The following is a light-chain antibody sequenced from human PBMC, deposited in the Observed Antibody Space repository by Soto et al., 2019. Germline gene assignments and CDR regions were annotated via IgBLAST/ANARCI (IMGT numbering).Light chain of an antibody. V-gene: IGKV3-20*01. J-gene: IGKJ1*01. CDR3: QQYGSSRT. CDR1: QSVSSSY. Sequence: EIVLTQSPGTLSLSPGERATLSFRASQSVSSSYLAWYQQKPGQAPRRLIYGASSRATGIPDRFSGSGSGTDFTLTISRLEPEDFAVYDCQQYGSSRTFGQGTKLEIK. CDR2: GAS.